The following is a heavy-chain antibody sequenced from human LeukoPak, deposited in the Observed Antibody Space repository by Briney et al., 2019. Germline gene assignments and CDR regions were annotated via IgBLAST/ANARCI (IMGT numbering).Heavy chain of an antibody. CDR1: GVSISSYY. D-gene: IGHD6-19*01. Sequence: SETLSLTCTVSGVSISSYYWSWIRQPPGKGLEWIGYIYYSGSTNYNPSLKSRVTISVDTSKNQFSLKLSSVTAADTAVYYCARDLADSSGWDNLDYWGQGTLVTVSS. CDR3: ARDLADSSGWDNLDY. J-gene: IGHJ4*02. CDR2: IYYSGST. V-gene: IGHV4-59*01.